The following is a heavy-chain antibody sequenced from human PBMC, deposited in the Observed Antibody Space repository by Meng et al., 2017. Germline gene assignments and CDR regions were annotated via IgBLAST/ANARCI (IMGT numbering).Heavy chain of an antibody. J-gene: IGHJ4*02. CDR2: INPNSGGT. CDR3: ARSEWLAFFDY. Sequence: QGQLGAAGAWVKQPWASVKVHCKASGYTFTGYYMNWVRQAPGQGLEWMGRINPNSGGTNYAQKFQGRVTMTRDTSISTAYMELSRLRSDDTAVYYCARSEWLAFFDYWGQGTLVTVSS. V-gene: IGHV1-2*06. D-gene: IGHD6-19*01. CDR1: GYTFTGYY.